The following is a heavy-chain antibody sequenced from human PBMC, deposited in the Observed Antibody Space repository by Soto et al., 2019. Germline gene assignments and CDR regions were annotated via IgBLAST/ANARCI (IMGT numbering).Heavy chain of an antibody. J-gene: IGHJ3*02. CDR2: IYYSGST. CDR3: ARDQYDYGDYGSPSYAFDI. V-gene: IGHV4-59*01. Sequence: AETLSLTCTVSGGSIISYYWICIRQPPGKGLEWIVYIYYSGSTNYNPSLKSRVTISVDTSKNQFSLKLSSVTAADTAVYYCARDQYDYGDYGSPSYAFDIWGQGTMVTVSS. D-gene: IGHD4-17*01. CDR1: GGSIISYY.